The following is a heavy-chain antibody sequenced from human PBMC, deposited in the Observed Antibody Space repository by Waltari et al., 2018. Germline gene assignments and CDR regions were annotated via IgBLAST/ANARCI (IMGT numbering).Heavy chain of an antibody. Sequence: QVQLQESGPGLVKPSETLSLTCTVSGGSISSYYWSWIRQPPGKGLEWIGYIYYSGSTNYIPSLKSRVTISVDTSKNQFSLKLRSATAADTAVYYCARQGDDFWSGYSTGWFDPWGQGTLVTVSS. V-gene: IGHV4-59*08. CDR1: GGSISSYY. CDR2: IYYSGST. J-gene: IGHJ5*02. D-gene: IGHD3-3*01. CDR3: ARQGDDFWSGYSTGWFDP.